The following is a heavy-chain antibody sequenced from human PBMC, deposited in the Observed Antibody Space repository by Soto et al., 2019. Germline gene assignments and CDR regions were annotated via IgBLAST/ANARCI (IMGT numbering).Heavy chain of an antibody. V-gene: IGHV3-33*01. CDR1: GFTFSSYG. Sequence: GGSLRLSCAASGFTFSSYGMHWVRQAPGKGLEWVAVIWYDGSNKYYADSVKGRFTISRDNSKNTLYLQMNSLRAEDTAVYYCAREPTTGNAFDIWGQGTMVTVSS. CDR3: AREPTTGNAFDI. CDR2: IWYDGSNK. J-gene: IGHJ3*02. D-gene: IGHD4-17*01.